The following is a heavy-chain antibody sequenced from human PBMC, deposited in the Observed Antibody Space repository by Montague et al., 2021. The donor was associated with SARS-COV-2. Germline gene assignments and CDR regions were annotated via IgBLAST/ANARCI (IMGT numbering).Heavy chain of an antibody. CDR1: GGSISSYY. Sequence: SETLSLTCTVSGGSISSYYWGWIRQPPGKALEYIAYISEIGSTHRNPALKSRVTISVDPSRNQFYLDVNSVTAADTAVYYCARLQGGRRLMDYWGQGTLVTVPP. J-gene: IGHJ4*02. D-gene: IGHD5-12*01. CDR2: ISEIGST. V-gene: IGHV4-59*01. CDR3: ARLQGGRRLMDY.